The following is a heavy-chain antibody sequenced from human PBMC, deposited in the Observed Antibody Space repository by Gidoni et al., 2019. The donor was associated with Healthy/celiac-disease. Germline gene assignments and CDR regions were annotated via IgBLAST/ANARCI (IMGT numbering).Heavy chain of an antibody. CDR3: ARGRGRYRNDAFDI. J-gene: IGHJ3*02. V-gene: IGHV4-34*01. Sequence: QVQLQQWGAGLLKPSETLSLTCAVYGGSFSGYYWSWIRQSPGKGLEWSGEINHRGSTNYSPSLKSRVTISVDTSKNQFSLKLSSVTAADTAVYYCARGRGRYRNDAFDIWGQGTMVTVSS. CDR1: GGSFSGYY. D-gene: IGHD1-26*01. CDR2: INHRGST.